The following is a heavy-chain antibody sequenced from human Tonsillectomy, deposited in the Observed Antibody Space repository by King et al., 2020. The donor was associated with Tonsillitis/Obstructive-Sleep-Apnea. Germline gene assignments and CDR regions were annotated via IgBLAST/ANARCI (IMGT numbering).Heavy chain of an antibody. Sequence: VQLVESGGGLVQPGRSLRLSCAASGFTFDDYAMHWVRHAPGKGLEWVSSISWNSGGIGYADSVKSRFTISRDNAKNSLYLQMNSLRAEDTALYYCAKDMYYYDSSGFVDYWGQGTLVTVSS. CDR2: ISWNSGGI. J-gene: IGHJ4*02. CDR1: GFTFDDYA. D-gene: IGHD3-22*01. V-gene: IGHV3-9*01. CDR3: AKDMYYYDSSGFVDY.